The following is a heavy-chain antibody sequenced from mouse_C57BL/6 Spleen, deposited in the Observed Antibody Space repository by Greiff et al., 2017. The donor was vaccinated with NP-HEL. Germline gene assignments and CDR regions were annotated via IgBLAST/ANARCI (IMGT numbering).Heavy chain of an antibody. D-gene: IGHD2-10*01. CDR1: GFTFSSYA. V-gene: IGHV5-4*03. J-gene: IGHJ1*03. CDR3: ARALLYWYFDV. Sequence: EVMLVESGGGLVKPGGSLKLSCAASGFTFSSYAMSWVRQTPEKRLEWVATISDGGSYTYYPDNVKGRFTISRDNAKNNLYLQMSHLKSEDTAMYYCARALLYWYFDVWGTGTTVTVSS. CDR2: ISDGGSYT.